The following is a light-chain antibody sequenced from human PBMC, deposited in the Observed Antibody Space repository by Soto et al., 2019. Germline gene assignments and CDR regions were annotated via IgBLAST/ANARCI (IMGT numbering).Light chain of an antibody. V-gene: IGKV3-20*01. CDR3: HQYGSSPPYT. CDR2: GSS. Sequence: EVVLTQSPGTLSLSPGERVTLSCRASQSIINNYLAWYQQRPGQAPRLLIYGSSDRATGIPDRFSGSGSRTHFTLTISRLEPEDCAVYYCHQYGSSPPYTFGQGTKVEI. J-gene: IGKJ2*01. CDR1: QSIINNY.